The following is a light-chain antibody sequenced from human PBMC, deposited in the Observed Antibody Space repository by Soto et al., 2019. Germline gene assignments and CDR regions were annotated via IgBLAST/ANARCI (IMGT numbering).Light chain of an antibody. CDR1: QSVGTF. V-gene: IGKV3-11*01. CDR2: GAS. J-gene: IGKJ1*01. Sequence: EIVLTQSPATLSLSPGERATLSCRASQSVGTFLALYQPKPGQAPRLLIHGASNRASGLPARFSGSGSATDFMLSLSSLEPEDSAVYSCQQRRPSWTFGQGNNVQIK. CDR3: QQRRPSWT.